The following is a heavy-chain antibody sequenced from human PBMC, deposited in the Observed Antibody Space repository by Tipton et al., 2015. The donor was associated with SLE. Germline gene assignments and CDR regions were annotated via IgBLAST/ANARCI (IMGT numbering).Heavy chain of an antibody. D-gene: IGHD3-3*01. J-gene: IGHJ3*02. CDR3: ARYGIRSGKDI. CDR2: IYHGGST. V-gene: IGHV4-4*02. Sequence: TLSLTCAVFGGPINSHNGWTWVRQPPGKGLEWIGEIYHGGSTNYNPSLKSRVTISVDTSKNQFSLKLSSVTAADTAVYYCARYGIRSGKDIWGQGTMVTVSS. CDR1: GGPINSHNG.